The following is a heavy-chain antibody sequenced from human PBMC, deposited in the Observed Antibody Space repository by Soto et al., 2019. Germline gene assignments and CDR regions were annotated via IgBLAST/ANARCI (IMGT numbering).Heavy chain of an antibody. CDR1: GYSFTSYW. CDR3: ARPDRSWSGYQPYYYYGMDV. J-gene: IGHJ6*02. CDR2: IDPSDSYT. V-gene: IGHV5-10-1*01. Sequence: PVESLKISCKGSGYSFTSYWISWVRQMPGKGLEWMGRIDPSDSYTNYSPSFQGHVTISADKSISTAYLQWSSLKASDTAMYYCARPDRSWSGYQPYYYYGMDVWGQGTTVTVSS. D-gene: IGHD3-3*01.